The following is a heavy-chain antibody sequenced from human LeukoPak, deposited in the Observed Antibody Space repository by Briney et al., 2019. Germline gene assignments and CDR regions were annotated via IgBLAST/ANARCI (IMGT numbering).Heavy chain of an antibody. Sequence: SETLSLTCTVSGGSISSYYWSWIRQPPGKGLEWIGYIYYSGSTNYNPSLKSRVIISVDTSKNQFSLKLSSVTAADTAVYYCARVGSINFDYWGQGTLVTVSS. CDR3: ARVGSINFDY. CDR2: IYYSGST. V-gene: IGHV4-59*12. D-gene: IGHD1-14*01. J-gene: IGHJ4*02. CDR1: GGSISSYY.